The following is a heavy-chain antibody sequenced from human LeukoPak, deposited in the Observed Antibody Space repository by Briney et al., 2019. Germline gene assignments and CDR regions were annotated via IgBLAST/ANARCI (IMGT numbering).Heavy chain of an antibody. J-gene: IGHJ4*02. V-gene: IGHV3-13*01. CDR1: GFTFSSYD. CDR2: IGTAGDT. CDR3: ARYDAVAGTFDY. Sequence: GGSLRLSCAASGFTFSSYDMHWVRQATGKGLEWVSAIGTAGDTYYPGSVKGRFTISRENAKNSLYLQMNSLRAGDTAVYYCARYDAVAGTFDYWGQGTLVTVSS. D-gene: IGHD6-19*01.